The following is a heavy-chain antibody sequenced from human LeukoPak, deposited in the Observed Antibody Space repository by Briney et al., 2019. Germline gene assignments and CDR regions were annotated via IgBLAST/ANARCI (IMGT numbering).Heavy chain of an antibody. Sequence: ASVKVSCKASGYTFTSYDINWVRQATGQGLEWMGWMNPNSGNTGYAQKFQGRVIITRNTSISTAYMELSSLRSEETAVYYCARLLSVYGNYYYYYMDVWGKGTTVTVSS. CDR3: ARLLSVYGNYYYYYMDV. J-gene: IGHJ6*03. CDR1: GYTFTSYD. V-gene: IGHV1-8*03. CDR2: MNPNSGNT. D-gene: IGHD3-16*02.